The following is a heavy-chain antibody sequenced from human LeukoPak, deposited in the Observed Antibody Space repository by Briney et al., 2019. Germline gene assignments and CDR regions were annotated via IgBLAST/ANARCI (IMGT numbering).Heavy chain of an antibody. CDR2: INHSGST. CDR3: ARGGNYYDSSPLDY. J-gene: IGHJ4*02. Sequence: SETLSLTCAVYGGSFSGYYWSWIRQPPGKGLEWIGEINHSGSTNYNPSLKSRVTISVDTSKNQFSLKLSSVTAADTAVYYCARGGNYYDSSPLDYWGQGTLVTVSS. V-gene: IGHV4-34*01. CDR1: GGSFSGYY. D-gene: IGHD3-22*01.